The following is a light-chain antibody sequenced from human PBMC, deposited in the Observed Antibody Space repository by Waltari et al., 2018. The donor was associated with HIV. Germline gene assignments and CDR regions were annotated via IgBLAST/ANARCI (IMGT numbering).Light chain of an antibody. Sequence: QSVLTQPPSASGTPGQRVTISCSGGSSNIGSNTVSWYQQLPGTAPKLLIFNSNQRPSGVPDRFSDSKSGTSASLAISGLQSEDEADYYCAAWDDSLNGLWVFGAGTKVTVL. CDR2: NSN. CDR3: AAWDDSLNGLWV. J-gene: IGLJ3*02. CDR1: SSNIGSNT. V-gene: IGLV1-44*01.